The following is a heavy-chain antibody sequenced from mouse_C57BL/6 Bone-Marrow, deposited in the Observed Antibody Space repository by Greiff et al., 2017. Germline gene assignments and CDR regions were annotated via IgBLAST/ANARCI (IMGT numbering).Heavy chain of an antibody. CDR1: GFTFSDFY. J-gene: IGHJ3*01. Sequence: EVKLMESGGGLVQSGRSLRLSCATSGFTFSDFYMEWVRQAPGKGLEWIAASRNKANDYTTEYSAYVKGRFIVSRDTSQSILYLQMNALRAEDTAIYYCARDEDYGSSFSFAYWGQGTLVTVSA. V-gene: IGHV7-1*01. D-gene: IGHD1-1*01. CDR3: ARDEDYGSSFSFAY. CDR2: SRNKANDYTT.